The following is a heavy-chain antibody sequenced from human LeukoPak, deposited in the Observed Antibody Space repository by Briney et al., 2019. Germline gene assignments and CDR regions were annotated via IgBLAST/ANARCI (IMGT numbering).Heavy chain of an antibody. CDR3: VRTPRNAFIDY. CDR1: GGSISSYY. J-gene: IGHJ4*02. V-gene: IGHV4-59*01. Sequence: SETLSLTCTVSGGSISSYYWSWIRQPPGKGLEWIGYIYYSGCTNYNPSLKSRVTISVDTSKYQFSLKLSSVTAADTAVYYFVRTPRNAFIDYWGQGTLVTVSS. D-gene: IGHD1-1*01. CDR2: IYYSGCT.